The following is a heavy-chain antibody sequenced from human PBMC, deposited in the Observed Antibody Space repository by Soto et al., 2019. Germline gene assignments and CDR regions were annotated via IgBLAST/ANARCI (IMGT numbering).Heavy chain of an antibody. J-gene: IGHJ4*02. Sequence: PGGSLRLSCAASGFSLSSDWVHWVRQASGKGLVWVSRINSDGSSTSYADSVKGRFTISRDNAKNTLYLQMNSLRAEDTAMYYCAREFQGDLVVVVAARGSYFDSWGQGT. CDR1: GFSLSSDW. V-gene: IGHV3-74*01. CDR2: INSDGSST. CDR3: AREFQGDLVVVVAARGSYFDS. D-gene: IGHD2-15*01.